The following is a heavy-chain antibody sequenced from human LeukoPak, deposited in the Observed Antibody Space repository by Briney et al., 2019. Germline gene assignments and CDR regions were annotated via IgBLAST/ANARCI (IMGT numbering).Heavy chain of an antibody. CDR2: ISGDGVSP. J-gene: IGHJ4*02. D-gene: IGHD4/OR15-4a*01. V-gene: IGHV3-23*01. Sequence: GGSLRLSCAASGFTFSSYAMSWVRQAPGKGLEWVSAISGDGVSPYYADSVRGRFTISRDNSKNTLYLQMNSLRVEDTAVYFCARDPGAFPYFFDSWGQGTLVTVSS. CDR3: ARDPGAFPYFFDS. CDR1: GFTFSSYA.